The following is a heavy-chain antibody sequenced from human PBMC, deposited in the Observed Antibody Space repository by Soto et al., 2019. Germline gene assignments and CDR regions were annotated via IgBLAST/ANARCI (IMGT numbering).Heavy chain of an antibody. Sequence: EVQLVESGGGLVQPGGSLRLACAASGFTFSSYWMHWVRQAPGKGLVWISRIIRDGSSTNYADSVKGRFTISRDNAKNMLYLEINSLRADDTAVYFCGRGGSGIYGMDIRGQGTTVIVSS. V-gene: IGHV3-74*01. CDR1: GFTFSSYW. CDR2: IIRDGSST. CDR3: GRGGSGIYGMDI. D-gene: IGHD6-13*01. J-gene: IGHJ6*02.